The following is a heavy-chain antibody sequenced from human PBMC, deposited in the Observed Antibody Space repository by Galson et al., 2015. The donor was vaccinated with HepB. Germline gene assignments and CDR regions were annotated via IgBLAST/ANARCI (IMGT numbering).Heavy chain of an antibody. V-gene: IGHV1-69*04. D-gene: IGHD3-16*01. CDR2: IIPILGIA. CDR3: ARGGGYYYYGMDV. Sequence: SVKVSCKASGGTFSSYAISWVRQAPGQGLEWMGRIIPILGIANYAQKFQGRVTITADKSTSTAYMELSSLRSEDTAVYYCARGGGYYYYGMDVWGQGTTVTVSS. CDR1: GGTFSSYA. J-gene: IGHJ6*02.